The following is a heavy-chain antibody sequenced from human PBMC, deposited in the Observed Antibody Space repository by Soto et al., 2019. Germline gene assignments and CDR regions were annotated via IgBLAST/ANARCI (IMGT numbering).Heavy chain of an antibody. Sequence: GGSLRLSCAASGFTFDDYAMHWVRQAPGKGLEWVSGISWNSGSIGYADSVKGRFTISRDNAKNSLYLQMNSLRAEETALYYCAKDTPCSGGSCYRTDSWGQGTLVTVSS. D-gene: IGHD2-15*01. CDR2: ISWNSGSI. V-gene: IGHV3-9*01. CDR3: AKDTPCSGGSCYRTDS. CDR1: GFTFDDYA. J-gene: IGHJ4*02.